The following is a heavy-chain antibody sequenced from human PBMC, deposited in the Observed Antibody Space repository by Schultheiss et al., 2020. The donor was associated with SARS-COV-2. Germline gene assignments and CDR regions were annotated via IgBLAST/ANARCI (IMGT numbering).Heavy chain of an antibody. Sequence: GGSLRLSCAASGFTFSTYAMSWVRQAPGKGLEWVSAISGSGGSTYYADSVKGRFTISRDNSKNTLYLQMNSLRAEDTAVYYCSKAPYGDYYDGMDVWGQGTTGTAAS. J-gene: IGHJ6*02. V-gene: IGHV3-23*01. D-gene: IGHD4-17*01. CDR3: SKAPYGDYYDGMDV. CDR1: GFTFSTYA. CDR2: ISGSGGST.